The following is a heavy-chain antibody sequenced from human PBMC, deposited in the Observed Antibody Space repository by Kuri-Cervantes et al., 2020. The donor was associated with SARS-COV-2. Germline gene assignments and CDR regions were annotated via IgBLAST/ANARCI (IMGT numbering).Heavy chain of an antibody. D-gene: IGHD3-3*01. CDR2: ISYDGSNK. V-gene: IGHV3-30-3*02. J-gene: IGHJ4*02. CDR1: GFTFSSYA. Sequence: GGSLRLSCAASGFTFSSYAMHWVRQAPGKGLEWVAVISYDGSNKYYADSVKGRFTISRDNSKNTLYLQMNSLRAEDTAVYYCAKSEGHDFWSGYSYFDYWGQGTLVTVSS. CDR3: AKSEGHDFWSGYSYFDY.